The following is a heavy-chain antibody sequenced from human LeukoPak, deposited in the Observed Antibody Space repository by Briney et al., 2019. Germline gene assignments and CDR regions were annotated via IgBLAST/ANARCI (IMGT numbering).Heavy chain of an antibody. CDR2: ISSSSSTI. Sequence: PGGSLRLSCAASGFTFSSYSMNWVRQAPGKGLEWVSYISSSSSTIYYADSVKGRFTISRDNAKNSLYLQMNSLRAEDTAVYYCARVYSYGPFDYWGQGTLVTVSS. V-gene: IGHV3-48*01. CDR3: ARVYSYGPFDY. D-gene: IGHD5-18*01. CDR1: GFTFSSYS. J-gene: IGHJ4*02.